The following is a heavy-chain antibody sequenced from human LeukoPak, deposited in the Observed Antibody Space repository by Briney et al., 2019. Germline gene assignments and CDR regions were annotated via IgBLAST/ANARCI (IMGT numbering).Heavy chain of an antibody. CDR2: IIPIFGTA. D-gene: IGHD2-21*02. CDR3: ARVKPAYCGGDCYWYNWFDP. V-gene: IGHV1-69*01. Sequence: ASGKVSCKASGGTFSSYSISWGRKAPGQRLELMGGIIPIFGTANYAQKFQGRVTITADESTSTAYMELSSLRSEDTAVYYCARVKPAYCGGDCYWYNWFDPWGQGTLVTVSS. CDR1: GGTFSSYS. J-gene: IGHJ5*02.